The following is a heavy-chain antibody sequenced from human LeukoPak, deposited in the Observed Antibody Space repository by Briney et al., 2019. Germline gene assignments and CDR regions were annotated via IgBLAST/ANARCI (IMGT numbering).Heavy chain of an antibody. Sequence: GGSLRLSCAPSGFTFSSYGMHWVRQAPGKGLEWVAFIRYDGSNKYYADSVKGRFTISRDHSKNTLYLQMNSLRAEDTAVYYCAKGHCSGGSCYFFVYWGQGTLVTVSS. CDR3: AKGHCSGGSCYFFVY. V-gene: IGHV3-30*02. D-gene: IGHD2-15*01. J-gene: IGHJ4*02. CDR2: IRYDGSNK. CDR1: GFTFSSYG.